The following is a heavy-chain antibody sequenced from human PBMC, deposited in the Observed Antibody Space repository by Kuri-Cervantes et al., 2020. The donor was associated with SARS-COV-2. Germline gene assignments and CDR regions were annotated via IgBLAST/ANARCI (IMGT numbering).Heavy chain of an antibody. D-gene: IGHD6-13*01. CDR1: GGSISSSSYY. V-gene: IGHV4-39*07. Sequence: SETLSLTCTVSGGSISSSSYYWGWIRQPPGKGLEWIGGIYYSGSTYYNPSLKSRVTISVDTSKNQFSLKLSSVTAADTAVYYCARGDRTAAGIFDYWGQGTLVTVSS. J-gene: IGHJ4*02. CDR2: IYYSGST. CDR3: ARGDRTAAGIFDY.